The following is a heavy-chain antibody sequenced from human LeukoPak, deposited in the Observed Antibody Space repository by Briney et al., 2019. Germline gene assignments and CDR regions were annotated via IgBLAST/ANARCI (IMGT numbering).Heavy chain of an antibody. CDR3: AKETITMVRGVPLYYFDY. Sequence: GGSLRLSCAASGFTFSSYGMHWVRQAPGKGLEWVAFIRYDGSNKYYADSVEGRFTISRDNSKNTPYLQMNSLRAEDTAVYYCAKETITMVRGVPLYYFDYWGQGTLVTVSS. V-gene: IGHV3-30*02. CDR2: IRYDGSNK. J-gene: IGHJ4*02. D-gene: IGHD3-10*01. CDR1: GFTFSSYG.